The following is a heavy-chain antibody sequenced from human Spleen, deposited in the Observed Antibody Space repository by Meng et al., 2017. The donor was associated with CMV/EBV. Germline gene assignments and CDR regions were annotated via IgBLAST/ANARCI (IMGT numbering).Heavy chain of an antibody. CDR3: ATGSGDFDH. CDR1: GGSFSGYY. V-gene: IGHV4-34*01. J-gene: IGHJ4*02. D-gene: IGHD1-26*01. Sequence: QGPLQQWGAGLLKPSETLSLTCAVYGGSFSGYYWSWIRQPPGKGLEWIGEINHSGSTNYNPSLKSRVTISVDTSKNQFSLKLRSVTAADTAVYYCATGSGDFDHWGQGTLVTVSS. CDR2: INHSGST.